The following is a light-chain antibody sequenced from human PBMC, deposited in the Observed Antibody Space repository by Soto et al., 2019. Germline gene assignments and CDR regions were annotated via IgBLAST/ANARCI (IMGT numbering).Light chain of an antibody. J-gene: IGKJ4*01. CDR3: QYYSGLQT. CDR2: GAS. Sequence: EFVLTQSPGTLSLSPGESATLSCRATQSVNSLYLAWYQQKPGQAPRLLIYGASSRATGTPDRFSGSGSGTDFTLTISGLEPEDAAVYFCQYYSGLQTFGGGTKVEIK. CDR1: QSVNSLY. V-gene: IGKV3-20*01.